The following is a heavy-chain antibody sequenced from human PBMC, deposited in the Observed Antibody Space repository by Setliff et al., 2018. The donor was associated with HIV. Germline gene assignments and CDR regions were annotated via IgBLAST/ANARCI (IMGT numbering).Heavy chain of an antibody. CDR2: IYTSGST. J-gene: IGHJ4*02. D-gene: IGHD3-22*01. CDR1: GGSISSGSYY. V-gene: IGHV4-61*09. CDR3: AREQGRSYYDSSGFDY. Sequence: PSETLSLTCTVSGGSISSGSYYWSWIRQPAGKGLEWIGHIYTSGSTNYGPSLKSQVTISVDTSKNQFFLKMTSVTAADTAVYYCAREQGRSYYDSSGFDYWGQGIPVTVSS.